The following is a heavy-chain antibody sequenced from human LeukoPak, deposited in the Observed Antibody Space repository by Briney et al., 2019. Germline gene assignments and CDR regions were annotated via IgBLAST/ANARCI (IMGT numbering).Heavy chain of an antibody. D-gene: IGHD6-19*01. J-gene: IGHJ4*02. CDR3: MCGLGGWYEAVGDY. Sequence: GGSLRLSCAASGFTFSSCAMSWVRQAPGKGLEWVSAISGSCVSAYYADSVKGRFTISRDNSKNTLYLQMNSLRAEGTAVYYCMCGLGGWYEAVGDYWGQGTLVTVSS. V-gene: IGHV3-23*01. CDR1: GFTFSSCA. CDR2: ISGSCVSA.